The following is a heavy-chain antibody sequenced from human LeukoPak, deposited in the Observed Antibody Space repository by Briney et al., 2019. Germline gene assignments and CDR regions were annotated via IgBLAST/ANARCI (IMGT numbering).Heavy chain of an antibody. CDR3: ASFFDYYDSSDGAFDI. D-gene: IGHD3-22*01. CDR2: IYYSGST. V-gene: IGHV4-59*01. J-gene: IGHJ3*02. Sequence: SETLSLTCTVSGGSISSYYWSWIRQPPGEGLEWSGYIYYSGSTNYNPSLKSRVTISVDTSKNQFSLKLSSVTAADTAVYYCASFFDYYDSSDGAFDIWGQGTMVTVSS. CDR1: GGSISSYY.